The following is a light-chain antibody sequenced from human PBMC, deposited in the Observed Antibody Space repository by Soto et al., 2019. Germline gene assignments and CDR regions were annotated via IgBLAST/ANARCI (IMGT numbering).Light chain of an antibody. CDR3: LQVYNYPWT. CDR2: SAS. CDR1: QDIRND. Sequence: AIPMTQSPSSLSASVGDRVTITCRASQDIRNDLGWYQQKPGKPPKLLIYSASSLQYGVPSRFSGCGSVTDFSLTISSLQPEDIATYYCLQVYNYPWTFGQGTKVEIK. V-gene: IGKV1-6*01. J-gene: IGKJ1*01.